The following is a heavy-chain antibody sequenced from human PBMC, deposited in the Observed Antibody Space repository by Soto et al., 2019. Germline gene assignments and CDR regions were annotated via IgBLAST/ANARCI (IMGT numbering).Heavy chain of an antibody. Sequence: QLQLQESGPGLVKPSETLSLTCTVSGGSISSSSHYWGWIRQPPGKGLEWIASTYYSGSTYYNTSLKSRVTISVDTAKNQFSLKLGSVTAADTAVYYCAGHAEPGGYGLCWFDPWGQGTLVTVSP. CDR1: GGSISSSSHY. D-gene: IGHD5-12*01. J-gene: IGHJ5*02. CDR2: TYYSGST. V-gene: IGHV4-39*01. CDR3: AGHAEPGGYGLCWFDP.